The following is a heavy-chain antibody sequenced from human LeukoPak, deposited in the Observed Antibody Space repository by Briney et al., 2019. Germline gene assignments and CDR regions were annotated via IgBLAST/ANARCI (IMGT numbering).Heavy chain of an antibody. V-gene: IGHV3-23*01. CDR2: ISGSGGST. Sequence: GGSLRLSCAASGFTFSSYAMSWVRQAPGKGLEWVSAISGSGGSTYYADSVKGRFTISRDNSKNTLYLQMNSLRAEDTAVYYCAKDPATYYDFWSGYYFDYWGQGTLVTVSS. J-gene: IGHJ4*02. D-gene: IGHD3-3*01. CDR3: AKDPATYYDFWSGYYFDY. CDR1: GFTFSSYA.